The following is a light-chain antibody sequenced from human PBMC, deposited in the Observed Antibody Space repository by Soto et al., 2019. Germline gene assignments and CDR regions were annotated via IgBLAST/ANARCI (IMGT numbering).Light chain of an antibody. CDR2: GAT. J-gene: IGKJ4*01. CDR1: QDINSW. V-gene: IGKV1-12*01. CDR3: QQGNSFPVT. Sequence: DIQLTQSPSSVSASVGGRVTITCRASQDINSWLAWYQQKPGKAPKLLIDGATTLQSGVPSRFGGSGSGTDFSLAISNLQPEDFATYYCQQGNSFPVTFGGGTKVDFK.